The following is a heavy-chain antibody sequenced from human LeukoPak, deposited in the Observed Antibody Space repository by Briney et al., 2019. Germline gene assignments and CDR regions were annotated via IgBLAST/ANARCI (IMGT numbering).Heavy chain of an antibody. V-gene: IGHV3-23*05. D-gene: IGHD2-21*01. CDR2: LDNTGRT. J-gene: IGHJ4*02. CDR3: ARVMGLLDPFDY. CDR1: GFTFSTDA. Sequence: PGGSLRLSCAASGFTFSTDAMGWVRQAPGKGLDWVSSLDNTGRTYYADSVKGRFTISRDNSKNTLYLQMNSLRAEDTAIYYCARVMGLLDPFDYWGRGTLVTVSS.